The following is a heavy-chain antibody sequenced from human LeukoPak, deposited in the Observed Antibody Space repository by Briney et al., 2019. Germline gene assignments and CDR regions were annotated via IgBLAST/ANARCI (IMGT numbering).Heavy chain of an antibody. Sequence: GASLRLSCAASGFTFSSYAMNWVRQAPGKGLEWVSGVSGSGGSTYYADSVKGRFTISRDNSKNTVYLQMNTLRAEDTAVYHCAKSMGGWYAFDIWGQGTMVTASS. V-gene: IGHV3-23*01. CDR1: GFTFSSYA. CDR2: VSGSGGST. CDR3: AKSMGGWYAFDI. J-gene: IGHJ3*02. D-gene: IGHD2-15*01.